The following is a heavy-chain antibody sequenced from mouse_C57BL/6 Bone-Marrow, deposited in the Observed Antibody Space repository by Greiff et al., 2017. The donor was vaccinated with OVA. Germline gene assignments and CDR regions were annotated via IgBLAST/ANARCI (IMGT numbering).Heavy chain of an antibody. V-gene: IGHV5-12*01. CDR1: GFTFSDYY. D-gene: IGHD1-1*01. CDR3: ARNYEGYAMDD. Sequence: EVKLVESGGGLVQPGGSLKLSCAASGFTFSDYYMYWVRQTPEKRLEWVAYISNGGGSTYYPDTVKGRFTISRDNAKNTLYLQMSRLKSEDTAMYYCARNYEGYAMDDWGQGTSVTVSS. CDR2: ISNGGGST. J-gene: IGHJ4*01.